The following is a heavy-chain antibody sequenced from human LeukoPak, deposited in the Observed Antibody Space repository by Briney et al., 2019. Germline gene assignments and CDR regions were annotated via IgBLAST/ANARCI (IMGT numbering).Heavy chain of an antibody. J-gene: IGHJ4*02. D-gene: IGHD6-13*01. CDR1: GFTFDDYG. Sequence: GGSLRLSCAASGFTFDDYGMSWVRHAPGKGLEWVSGINWNGGSTGYGDSVKGRFTISRDNAKNSLYLQMNSLRAEDTALYYCARDLYSSSWYFVSPGGYWGQGALVTVSS. V-gene: IGHV3-20*04. CDR3: ARDLYSSSWYFVSPGGY. CDR2: INWNGGST.